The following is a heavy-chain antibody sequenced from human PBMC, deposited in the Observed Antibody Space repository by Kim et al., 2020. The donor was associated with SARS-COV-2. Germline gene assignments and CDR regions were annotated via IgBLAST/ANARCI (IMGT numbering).Heavy chain of an antibody. CDR1: GYTFSDYN. V-gene: IGHV1-8*01. D-gene: IGHD3-16*01. CDR2: MNPNSGNA. Sequence: ASVKVSCKASGYTFSDYNIHWVRQAAGQGLEWMGWMNPNSGNADFAQKFQGRVTMTRHTSISTADMELSSLTSDDTGVYFCARARGTYATWFDPWGQGTLVTVSS. J-gene: IGHJ5*02. CDR3: ARARGTYATWFDP.